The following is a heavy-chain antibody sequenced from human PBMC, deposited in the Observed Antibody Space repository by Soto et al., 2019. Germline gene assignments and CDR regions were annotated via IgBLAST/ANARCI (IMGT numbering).Heavy chain of an antibody. D-gene: IGHD3-16*01. CDR2: INHSGST. Sequence: QVQLQQWGAGLLKPSETLSLTCAVYGGSFSGYYWSWIRQPPGKGLEWIGEINHSGSTNYNPSLKSRVTISVDTSKNQFSLKLSSVAAADTAVYYCARGPLGGGDLSQLRYFDYWGQGTLVTVSS. CDR1: GGSFSGYY. V-gene: IGHV4-34*01. J-gene: IGHJ4*02. CDR3: ARGPLGGGDLSQLRYFDY.